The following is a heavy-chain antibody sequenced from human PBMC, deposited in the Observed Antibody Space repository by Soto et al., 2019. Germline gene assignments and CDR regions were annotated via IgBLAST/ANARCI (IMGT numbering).Heavy chain of an antibody. J-gene: IGHJ4*02. V-gene: IGHV3-30-3*01. CDR2: ISYDGSNK. CDR1: GFTFSSYA. CDR3: ARGMVRGVIRTPPDY. Sequence: GGSLRLSCAASGFTFSSYAMHWVRQAPGKGLEWVAVISYDGSNKYYADSVKGRFTISRDNSKNTLYLQMNSLRAEDTAVYYCARGMVRGVIRTPPDYWGQGTLVTVSS. D-gene: IGHD3-10*01.